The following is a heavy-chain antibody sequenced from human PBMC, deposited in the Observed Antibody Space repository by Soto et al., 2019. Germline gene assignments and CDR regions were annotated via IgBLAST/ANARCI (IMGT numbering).Heavy chain of an antibody. D-gene: IGHD3-10*01. J-gene: IGHJ5*02. CDR1: GFSLSSSGVS. Sequence: QITLKESGPTLVKPTQTLTLTCTFSGFSLSSSGVSVGWIRQPPGKALEWLALIYWDDDKRYSPSLQSRLTITTDTPKNQVVLIMTNMDPVDTATDYCAHVVYASGSDWFDPWGQGNLVTVSS. CDR2: IYWDDDK. CDR3: AHVVYASGSDWFDP. V-gene: IGHV2-5*02.